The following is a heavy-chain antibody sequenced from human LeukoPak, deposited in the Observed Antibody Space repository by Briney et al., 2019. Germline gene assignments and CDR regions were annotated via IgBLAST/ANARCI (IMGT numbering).Heavy chain of an antibody. CDR1: GGSLSSSSYY. D-gene: IGHD1-7*01. CDR2: NYYSGSI. J-gene: IGHJ4*02. V-gene: IGHV4-39*01. Sequence: SETLSLTCTVSGGSLSSSSYYWGWIRQPPGKGLEWIGSNYYSGSIYYNPSLQSRVTISVATSKNKCSLKLSAVTAADTAVYYCARQGRCILITGTTSVDYWGQGTLVTVSS. CDR3: ARQGRCILITGTTSVDY.